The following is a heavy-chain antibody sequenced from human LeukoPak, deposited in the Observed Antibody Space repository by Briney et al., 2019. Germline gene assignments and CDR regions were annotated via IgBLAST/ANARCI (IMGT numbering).Heavy chain of an antibody. CDR1: GGSFSGYY. CDR3: ARGRVDIVATEGVRSIAVAGRNFDY. Sequence: SETLSLTCAVCGGSFSGYYWSWIRQPPGKGLEWIGEINHSGSTNYNPSLKSRVTISVDTSKNQFSLKLSSVTAADTAVYYCARGRVDIVATEGVRSIAVAGRNFDYWGQGTLVTVSS. CDR2: INHSGST. V-gene: IGHV4-34*01. J-gene: IGHJ4*02. D-gene: IGHD5-12*01.